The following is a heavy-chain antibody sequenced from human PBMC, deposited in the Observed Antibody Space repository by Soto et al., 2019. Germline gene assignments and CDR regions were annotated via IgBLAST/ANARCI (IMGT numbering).Heavy chain of an antibody. CDR3: AKMKAPTTIFGLADYYYYGMDV. D-gene: IGHD3-3*01. V-gene: IGHV3-23*01. CDR2: ISGSGGST. Sequence: PGGSLRLSCAASGFTFSSYAMSWVRQAPGKGLEWVSAISGSGGSTYYADSVKGRFTISRDNSKNTLYLQMNSLRAEDTAVYYCAKMKAPTTIFGLADYYYYGMDVWGQGTTVTVSS. CDR1: GFTFSSYA. J-gene: IGHJ6*02.